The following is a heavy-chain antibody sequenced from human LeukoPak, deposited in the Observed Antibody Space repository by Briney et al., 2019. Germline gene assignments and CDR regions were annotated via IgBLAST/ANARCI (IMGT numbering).Heavy chain of an antibody. J-gene: IGHJ4*02. D-gene: IGHD3-22*01. CDR2: ISGDGGST. CDR3: RTSNSRDYCDSSDPIDY. V-gene: IGHV3-43*02. Sequence: PGGSLRLSCAASGFTFDDYAMHWVRQAPGKGLEWVSLISGDGGSTYYADSVKGRFTISRDNSKNSLYLQMNSLRTEDTALYYCRTSNSRDYCDSSDPIDYWGQGTLVTVSS. CDR1: GFTFDDYA.